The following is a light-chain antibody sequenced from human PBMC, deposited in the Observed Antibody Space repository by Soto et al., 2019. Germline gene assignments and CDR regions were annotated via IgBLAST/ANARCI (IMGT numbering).Light chain of an antibody. Sequence: DIQMTQSPSTLSASVGDRVTITCRASQSITSWLAWYQQKPGKAPNLLIYDASNLENGVPSRFSGSGSGTEFTLTISSLQPDDFATYYCQQYNSYSSFGQGTKVDIK. CDR3: QQYNSYSS. CDR2: DAS. V-gene: IGKV1-5*01. CDR1: QSITSW. J-gene: IGKJ1*01.